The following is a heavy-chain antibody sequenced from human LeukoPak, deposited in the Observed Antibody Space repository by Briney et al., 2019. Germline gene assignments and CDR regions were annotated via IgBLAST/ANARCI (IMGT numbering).Heavy chain of an antibody. D-gene: IGHD4-23*01. CDR1: GGSLSGYY. J-gene: IGHJ4*02. CDR3: ARVYGGTGY. Sequence: SETLSLTCAVYGGSLSGYYWSWIRQPPGKGLEWIGEINHSGSTNYNPSLKSQVTISVDTSKNQFSLKLSSVTAADTAVYYCARVYGGTGYWGQGTLVTVSS. V-gene: IGHV4-34*01. CDR2: INHSGST.